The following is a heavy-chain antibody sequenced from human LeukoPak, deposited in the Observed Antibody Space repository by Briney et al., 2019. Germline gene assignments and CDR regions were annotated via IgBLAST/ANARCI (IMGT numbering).Heavy chain of an antibody. CDR1: GFTFSSYA. CDR3: VKDQGGSSSWGGSDY. Sequence: GGSLRLSCSASGFTFSSYAMHWVRQAPGKGLEYVSAISSNGSSTYYADSVKGRFTISRDNSKNTLYLQMSSLRAEDTAVYYCVKDQGGSSSWGGSDYWGQGTLVTVSS. V-gene: IGHV3-64D*06. D-gene: IGHD6-13*01. J-gene: IGHJ4*02. CDR2: ISSNGSST.